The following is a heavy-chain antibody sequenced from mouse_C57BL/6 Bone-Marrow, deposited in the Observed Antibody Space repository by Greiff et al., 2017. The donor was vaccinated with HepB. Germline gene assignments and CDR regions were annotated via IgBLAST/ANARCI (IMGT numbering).Heavy chain of an antibody. Sequence: EVKLVESGGGLVKPGGSLKLSCAASGFTFSSYAMSWVRQTPEKRLEWVATISDGGSYTYYPDNVKGRFTISRDNAKNNLYLQMSHLKSEDTAMYYCARDRDYGSAPFDYWGQGTTLTVSS. CDR2: ISDGGSYT. V-gene: IGHV5-4*01. CDR1: GFTFSSYA. D-gene: IGHD1-1*01. J-gene: IGHJ2*01. CDR3: ARDRDYGSAPFDY.